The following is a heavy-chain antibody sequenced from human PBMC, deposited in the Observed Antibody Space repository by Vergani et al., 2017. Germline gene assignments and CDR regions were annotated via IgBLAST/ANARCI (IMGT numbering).Heavy chain of an antibody. V-gene: IGHV3-15*01. D-gene: IGHD2-8*02. CDR2: IKSKTDGGTT. CDR3: TTERFTGPEYYYYGMDV. J-gene: IGHJ6*02. Sequence: EVQLVESGGGLVQPGGSLRLSCAASGFTFSSYSMNWVRQAPGKGLEWVGRIKSKTDGGTTDYAAPVKGRFTISRDDSKNTLYLQMNSLKTEDTAVYYCTTERFTGPEYYYYGMDVWGQGTTVTVSS. CDR1: GFTFSSYS.